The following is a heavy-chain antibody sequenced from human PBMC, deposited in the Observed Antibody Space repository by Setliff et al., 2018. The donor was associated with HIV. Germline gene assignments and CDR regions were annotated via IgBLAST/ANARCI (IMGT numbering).Heavy chain of an antibody. J-gene: IGHJ5*02. V-gene: IGHV1-69*13. CDR1: GGIFVHHA. D-gene: IGHD2-2*01. Sequence: SVKVSCKTAGGIFVHHAVSWVRQAPGQGLEWMGGIIPFFGTALYAPKFQGRVTITANESTGTAYMELSSLRSEDTGVYYCARQVLVVGPGGWLDPWGQGTLVTVSS. CDR3: ARQVLVVGPGGWLDP. CDR2: IIPFFGTA.